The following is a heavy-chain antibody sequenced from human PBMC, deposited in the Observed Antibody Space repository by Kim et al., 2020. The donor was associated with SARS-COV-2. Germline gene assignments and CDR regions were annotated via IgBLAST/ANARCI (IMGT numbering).Heavy chain of an antibody. CDR1: GGSFSGYY. Sequence: SETPSLTCAVYGGSFSGYYWSWIRQPPGKGLEWIGEINHSGSTNYNPSLKSRVTISVDTSKNQFSLKLSSVTAADTAVYYCARGFPSSSFYYYYYYGMDVWGQGTTVTVSS. D-gene: IGHD6-13*01. J-gene: IGHJ6*02. CDR3: ARGFPSSSFYYYYYYGMDV. V-gene: IGHV4-34*01. CDR2: INHSGST.